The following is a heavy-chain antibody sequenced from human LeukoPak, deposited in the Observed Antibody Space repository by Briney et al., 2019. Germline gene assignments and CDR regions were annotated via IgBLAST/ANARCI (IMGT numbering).Heavy chain of an antibody. CDR3: VRDGGYSGYEY. CDR1: GFTFSTYW. V-gene: IGHV3-7*04. D-gene: IGHD5-12*01. CDR2: IKQDGSEK. J-gene: IGHJ4*02. Sequence: GGSLRLSCAASGFTFSTYWMTWVRQAPGKGLEWVANIKQDGSEKYYVDSMKGRISISRDNAKKSLYLQMNSLRAEDTAVYYCVRDGGYSGYEYWGQGTLVTVS.